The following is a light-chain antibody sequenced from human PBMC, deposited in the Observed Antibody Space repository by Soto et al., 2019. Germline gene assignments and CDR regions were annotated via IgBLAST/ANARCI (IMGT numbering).Light chain of an antibody. J-gene: IGKJ3*01. CDR3: QHYGTSAL. CDR1: QGVSSSY. CDR2: DAS. V-gene: IGKV3-20*01. Sequence: EIVLTQSPGTLSLSPGERATLSCRASQGVSSSYLAWYQQKPGQAPRLLIYDASRATGIPDRFSGSGSGTDFTLTITRLEPEDFAVYYCQHYGTSALFGPGTKVDI.